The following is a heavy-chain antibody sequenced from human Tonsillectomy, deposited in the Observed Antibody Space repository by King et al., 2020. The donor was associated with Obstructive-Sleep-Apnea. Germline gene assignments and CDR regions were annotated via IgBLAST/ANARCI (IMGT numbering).Heavy chain of an antibody. V-gene: IGHV1-46*01. CDR2: INPSGSSA. CDR3: ARGEAAAGSFDD. D-gene: IGHD6-13*01. J-gene: IGHJ4*02. Sequence: VQLVQSGAEVKKPGASVKVSCKASGYTFTTYYMHWVRQAPGQGLEWMGIINPSGSSANYAQKLQGKATMTRGTSTSTVYMELSSLRSEDTAIYYCARGEAAAGSFDDWGQGTPVTVSS. CDR1: GYTFTTYY.